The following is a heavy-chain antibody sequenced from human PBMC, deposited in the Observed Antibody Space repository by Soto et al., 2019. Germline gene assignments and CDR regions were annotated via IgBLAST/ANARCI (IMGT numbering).Heavy chain of an antibody. Sequence: QVQLQESGPGLVKPSETLSLSCSVSGGSVNSVNYYWSWIRQPPGKGLEWIGYIYSSGSTNYNPSLKSRVTISVDTSKNQLSLRLNSVTTADTAVYYCATSPRFAFDIWGQWTMVTVSS. CDR1: GGSVNSVNYY. CDR2: IYSSGST. V-gene: IGHV4-61*01. CDR3: ATSPRFAFDI. J-gene: IGHJ3*02.